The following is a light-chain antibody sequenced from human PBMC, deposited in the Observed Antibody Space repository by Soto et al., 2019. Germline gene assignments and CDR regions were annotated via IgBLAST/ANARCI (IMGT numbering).Light chain of an antibody. V-gene: IGKV2-28*01. CDR3: MQTLQTRT. CDR2: MGS. Sequence: DIVVTQSPLSLTVTPGEPASISCRSSQSLLHSNGYTYLDWYLQKPGQSPQVLIYMGSNRASGVPDRFSGSGSGTDFTLKISRVEAEDVGVYYCMQTLQTRTFVQGTKVEI. J-gene: IGKJ1*01. CDR1: QSLLHSNGYTY.